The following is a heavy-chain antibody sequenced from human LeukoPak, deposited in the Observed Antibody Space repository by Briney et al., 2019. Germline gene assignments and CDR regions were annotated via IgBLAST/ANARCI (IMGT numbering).Heavy chain of an antibody. CDR1: GFSVNHNY. CDR3: ARAYSGSYYEAWYFDL. V-gene: IGHV3-66*01. Sequence: GGSLRLSCTVSGFSVNHNYMSWVRQDPGKGLEWVSVINSGGSTYNAASVKGRFTISRDNPNNMLFLQMNSLRAEDTAVYYCARAYSGSYYEAWYFDLWGRGTLVTVSS. D-gene: IGHD1-26*01. CDR2: INSGGST. J-gene: IGHJ2*01.